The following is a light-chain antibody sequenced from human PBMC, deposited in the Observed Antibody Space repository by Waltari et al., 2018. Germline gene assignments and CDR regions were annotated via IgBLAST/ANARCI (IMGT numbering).Light chain of an antibody. Sequence: QSALTQPASVSGSPGQSITLSCTGSTRDLVVYNYVPWYQQHPDKAPRLMIYEVSNRPSGVSNRFSGSKSGNTASLTISGLQAEDEADYYCFSYTTSSTWVFGGGTKLTVL. CDR1: TRDLVVYNY. J-gene: IGLJ3*02. CDR3: FSYTTSSTWV. V-gene: IGLV2-14*01. CDR2: EVS.